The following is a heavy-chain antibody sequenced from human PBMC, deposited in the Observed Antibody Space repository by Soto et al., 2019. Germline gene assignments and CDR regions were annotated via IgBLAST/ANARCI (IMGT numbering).Heavy chain of an antibody. V-gene: IGHV4-59*01. J-gene: IGHJ5*02. D-gene: IGHD6-19*01. Sequence: SSETLSLTCTVSNGSISTYCWTWVRQRPGKRLECIGYVYYSGSSNYNPSLKSRVGMSIDTSKNQFSLELKSVTAADTATYYCVRDYLLAGFDTWGQGILVTVS. CDR3: VRDYLLAGFDT. CDR1: NGSISTYC. CDR2: VYYSGSS.